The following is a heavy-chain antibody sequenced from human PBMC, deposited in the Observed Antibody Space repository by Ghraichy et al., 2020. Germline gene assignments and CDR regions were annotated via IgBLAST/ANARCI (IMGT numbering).Heavy chain of an antibody. Sequence: GGSLRLSCAASGFTVSSNYMSWVRQAPGKGLEWVSVIYSGGSTYYADSVKDRFTISRDNSKNTLYLQMNSLRVEDTAVYYCASGDSRITGTTFDYWGQGTLVTVSS. CDR3: ASGDSRITGTTFDY. D-gene: IGHD1-7*01. CDR2: IYSGGST. V-gene: IGHV3-53*01. J-gene: IGHJ4*02. CDR1: GFTVSSNY.